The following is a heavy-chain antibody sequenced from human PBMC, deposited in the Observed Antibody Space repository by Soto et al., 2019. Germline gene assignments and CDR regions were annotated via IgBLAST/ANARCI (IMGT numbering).Heavy chain of an antibody. CDR1: GFTFSGHW. CDR3: ARDSGFCINFDCKGEADDI. Sequence: EGQLVESGGGLVQPGGSLRLSCAASGFTFSGHWMSWVRQITGQRLEWVANIKEDGSARYYVDSVKGRCTISRDNAKNSLYLQMNSLRAEDTAVYFCARDSGFCINFDCKGEADDIWGRGTMVTVSA. CDR2: IKEDGSAR. J-gene: IGHJ3*02. D-gene: IGHD2-15*01. V-gene: IGHV3-7*05.